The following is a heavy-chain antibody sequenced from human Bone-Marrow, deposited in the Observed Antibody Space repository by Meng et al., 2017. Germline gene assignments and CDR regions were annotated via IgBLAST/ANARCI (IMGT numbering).Heavy chain of an antibody. CDR1: GGTFSSYA. CDR2: IIPIFGTA. D-gene: IGHD4-17*01. CDR3: ARSTTVNPSHYYYYYGMDV. Sequence: SVKVSCKASGGTFSSYAISWVRQAPGQGLEWMGGIIPIFGTANYAKKFQGRVTITADESTSTAYMELSSLRSEDTAVYYCARSTTVNPSHYYYYYGMDVWGQGTTVTVSS. V-gene: IGHV1-69*13. J-gene: IGHJ6*02.